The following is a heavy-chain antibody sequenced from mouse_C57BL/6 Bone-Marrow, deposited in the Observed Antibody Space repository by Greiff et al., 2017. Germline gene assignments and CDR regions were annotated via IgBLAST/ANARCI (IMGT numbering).Heavy chain of an antibody. CDR1: GYTFTDYY. V-gene: IGHV1-19*01. D-gene: IGHD2-3*01. CDR3: ASGGGYYFYFDY. J-gene: IGHJ2*01. CDR2: INPYNGGT. Sequence: EVQLQQSGPVLVKPGASVKMSCKASGYTFTDYYMNWVKQSHGKSLEWIGVINPYNGGTSYNQKFKGKATLTVDKSSSTAYMELNSLTSEDSAVYYCASGGGYYFYFDYWGQGTTLTVSS.